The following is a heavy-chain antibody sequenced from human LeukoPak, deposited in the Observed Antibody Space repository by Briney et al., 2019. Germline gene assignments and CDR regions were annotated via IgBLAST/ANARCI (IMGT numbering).Heavy chain of an antibody. D-gene: IGHD5-18*01. CDR2: IWYDGSNK. CDR1: GFTFIRYA. V-gene: IGHV3-33*08. Sequence: PGGSLRLSCAASGFTFIRYAMSWVRQAPGKGLEWVAVIWYDGSNKYYADSVKGRFTISRDNSKNTLYLQMNSLRAEDTAVYYCARTDTAMVNYYYYYGMDDWGQGTTVTVSS. J-gene: IGHJ6*02. CDR3: ARTDTAMVNYYYYYGMDD.